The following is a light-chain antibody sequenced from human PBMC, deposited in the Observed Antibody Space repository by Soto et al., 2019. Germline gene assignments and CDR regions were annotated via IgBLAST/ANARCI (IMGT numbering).Light chain of an antibody. V-gene: IGLV2-14*01. CDR2: DVS. Sequence: QSVLTQPASVSGSPGQSITISCTGTSSYVGGYNYVSWYQQHPGKAPKLMIYDVSNRPSGVSNRFSGSKSGNTASLTISGLQAVFEADYYSSSSTLSKDVFGTGTKVTVL. CDR3: SSSTLSKDV. J-gene: IGLJ1*01. CDR1: SSYVGGYNY.